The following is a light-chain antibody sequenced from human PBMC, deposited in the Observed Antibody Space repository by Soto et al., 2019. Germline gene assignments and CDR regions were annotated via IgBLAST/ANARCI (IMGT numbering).Light chain of an antibody. CDR3: QEYNGY. J-gene: IGKJ1*01. CDR2: DAS. V-gene: IGKV1-5*01. CDR1: QSINNW. Sequence: DIPMTQSPSTLSASIGDRVTITCRASQSINNWLAWYQQKPGKAPKLLIYDASSLESGVPSRFSGSGSGTEFTLIIISLQPDDSATYYGQEYNGYFVQGTKVDIK.